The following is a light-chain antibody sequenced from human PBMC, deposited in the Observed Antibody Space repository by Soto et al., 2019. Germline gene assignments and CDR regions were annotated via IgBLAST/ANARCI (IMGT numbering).Light chain of an antibody. CDR2: DVS. CDR1: QSLEHSDGNTH. V-gene: IGKV2-30*02. CDR3: MVGTRSPHL. J-gene: IGKJ4*01. Sequence: DIVLTQSPLSLPVTLGQPASISCRSSQSLEHSDGNTHLNWFQQRPGQSPRRLIYDVSKRDSGVPDRLSGSGSGTDFTLRISRVEAEDGGVYYCMVGTRSPHLFGGGTKVEIK.